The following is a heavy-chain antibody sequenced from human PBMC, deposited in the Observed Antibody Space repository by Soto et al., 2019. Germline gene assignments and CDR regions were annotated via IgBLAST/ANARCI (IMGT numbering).Heavy chain of an antibody. CDR3: AKDRATLGYFFDY. Sequence: QVQLVESGGGVVQPGRSLRLSCGASGFIFTTYAMHWVRQAPGKGLEWVAVVSYDGNNKYYADSVKGRFTISRDNSKNTLYLEMNSLRGDDPAVYYCAKDRATLGYFFDYWRQGSLVTVSS. CDR1: GFIFTTYA. V-gene: IGHV3-30-3*01. CDR2: VSYDGNNK. J-gene: IGHJ4*02.